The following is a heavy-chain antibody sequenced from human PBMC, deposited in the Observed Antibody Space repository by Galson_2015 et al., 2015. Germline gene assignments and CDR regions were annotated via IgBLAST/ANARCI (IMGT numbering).Heavy chain of an antibody. CDR2: ISSSGDST. Sequence: SLRLSCAASGFTFSNYAMSWFRQPPGKGLEWVSRISSSGDSTSYADSVKGRSTLSRDNSKNTLYLQMHSLRAEDTAVYYCAKSAVLMAPYYYGLDVWGQGTTVTVSS. J-gene: IGHJ6*02. V-gene: IGHV3-23*01. D-gene: IGHD2-8*01. CDR1: GFTFSNYA. CDR3: AKSAVLMAPYYYGLDV.